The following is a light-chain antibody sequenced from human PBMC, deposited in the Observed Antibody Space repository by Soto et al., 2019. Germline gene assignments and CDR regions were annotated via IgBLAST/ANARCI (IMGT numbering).Light chain of an antibody. Sequence: QAVVTQPASLSGSPGQSITISCTGTSSDIGAYDYVSWFQQHPGKAPKLMIYEVSNRPSGVSNRFSGSKSGNTASLTISGLQAEDEADYYCSSYTSSSTPYVFGTGTKLTVL. J-gene: IGLJ1*01. CDR1: SSDIGAYDY. CDR2: EVS. V-gene: IGLV2-14*01. CDR3: SSYTSSSTPYV.